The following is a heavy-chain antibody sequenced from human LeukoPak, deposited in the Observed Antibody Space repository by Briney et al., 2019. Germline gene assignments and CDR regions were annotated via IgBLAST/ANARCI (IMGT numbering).Heavy chain of an antibody. CDR1: GITLSSFE. CDR2: ISGSESSI. D-gene: IGHD2-21*01. J-gene: IGHJ3*02. Sequence: GGSLRLSCEASGITLSSFEMNWVRQAPGEGLEGVSYISGSESSIYYADSVKGRFPISRDNAKNSLYLQMIHRRAEDAAVYYCARLVFAFGIWGQGTIVTV. CDR3: ARLVFAFGI. V-gene: IGHV3-48*03.